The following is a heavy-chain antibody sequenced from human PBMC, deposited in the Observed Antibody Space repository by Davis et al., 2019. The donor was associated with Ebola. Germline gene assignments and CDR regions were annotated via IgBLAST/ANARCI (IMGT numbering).Heavy chain of an antibody. J-gene: IGHJ4*02. CDR3: ARDVRGITGPSEY. CDR1: GGTFSSYA. D-gene: IGHD1-1*01. Sequence: SVKVSCKASGGTFSSYAISWVRQAPGQGLEWMGGIIPIFGTANYAQKFQGRVTITADKSTSTAYMELRSLRSDDTARYYCARDVRGITGPSEYWGQGTLVTVSS. CDR2: IIPIFGTA. V-gene: IGHV1-69*06.